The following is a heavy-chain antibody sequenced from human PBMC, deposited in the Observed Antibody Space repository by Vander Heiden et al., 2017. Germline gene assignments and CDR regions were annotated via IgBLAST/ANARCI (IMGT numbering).Heavy chain of an antibody. CDR3: ARVVPWKQSTRTSFWFGP. CDR1: GYTFTDYY. V-gene: IGHV1-2*02. J-gene: IGHJ5*02. Sequence: QVQLVQSGAEVKKPGASVKVSCKASGYTFTDYYIHWVRQPPGQGVEWMGWINPNTGATKYTKNFQGRGTMTRDTAVSTAYMELSRLGSDDKAVYYCARVVPWKQSTRTSFWFGPWGQGTQVT. D-gene: IGHD2-2*01. CDR2: INPNTGAT.